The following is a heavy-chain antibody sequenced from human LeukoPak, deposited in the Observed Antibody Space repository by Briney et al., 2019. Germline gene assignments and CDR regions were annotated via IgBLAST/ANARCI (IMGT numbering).Heavy chain of an antibody. CDR1: GFAFSNYA. CDR3: AKQFVDI. V-gene: IGHV3-23*01. CDR2: LSESGDVT. D-gene: IGHD5-24*01. J-gene: IGHJ5*02. Sequence: GGSLRLSCAASGFAFSNYAMNWVRQAPGKGLEWVSSLSESGDVTSYADSVRGRFTISRDNSRNILHLQMSSLRAEDTAIYYCAKQFVDIWGQGTLVIVSS.